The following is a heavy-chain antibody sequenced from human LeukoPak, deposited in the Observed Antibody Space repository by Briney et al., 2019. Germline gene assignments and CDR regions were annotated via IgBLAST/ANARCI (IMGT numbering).Heavy chain of an antibody. CDR2: INPHSGDT. CDR3: ARLSDFSDSSGYPYYLDF. CDR1: GYIFTGYF. Sequence: SVPVSCMGSGYIFTGYFLHWVRRAPGQGLEWMGGINPHSGDTNYAQKFQGRVTMTRDTPISTASMELTRLRSDDTAVYYCARLSDFSDSSGYPYYLDFWGQGTLVTVSS. D-gene: IGHD3-22*01. V-gene: IGHV1-2*02. J-gene: IGHJ4*02.